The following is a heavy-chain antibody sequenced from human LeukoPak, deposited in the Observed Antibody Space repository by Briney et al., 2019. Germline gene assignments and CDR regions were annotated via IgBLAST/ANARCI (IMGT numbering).Heavy chain of an antibody. CDR1: GGSISSSNW. CDR2: IYHSGST. J-gene: IGHJ4*02. CDR3: ARVKGSGTYYSFDY. V-gene: IGHV4-4*02. Sequence: SETLSLTCAVSGGSISSSNWWSWVRQPPGKGLEWIGKIYHSGSTNYNPSLKSRVTISVDTSKNQFSLKLNSVTAADTAVYYCARVKGSGTYYSFDYWGQGTLVTVSS. D-gene: IGHD3-10*01.